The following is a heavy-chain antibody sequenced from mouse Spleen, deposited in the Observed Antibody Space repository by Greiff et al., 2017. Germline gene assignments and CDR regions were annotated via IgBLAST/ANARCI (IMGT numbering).Heavy chain of an antibody. V-gene: IGHV1-4*01. Sequence: QVHVKQSGAELARPGASVKMSCKASGYTFTSYTMHWVKQRPGQGLEWIGYINPSSGYTKYNQKFKDKATLTADKSSSTAYMQLSSLTSEDSAVYYCAREDTADYWGQGTTLTVSS. CDR1: GYTFTSYT. J-gene: IGHJ2*01. CDR2: INPSSGYT. CDR3: AREDTADY.